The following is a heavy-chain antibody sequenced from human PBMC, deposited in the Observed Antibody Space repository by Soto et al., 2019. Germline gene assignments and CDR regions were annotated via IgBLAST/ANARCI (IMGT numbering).Heavy chain of an antibody. J-gene: IGHJ4*02. Sequence: SETLSLTCTVSGGSISSGGYYWSWIRQHPGKGLEWIGYIYYSGSTYYNPSLKSRVTISVDTSKNQFSLKLSSVTAADTAVYYCAWTYYYDSSGRRPPGPFGYWGQGTLVTVSS. V-gene: IGHV4-31*02. CDR1: GGSISSGGYY. CDR2: IYYSGST. CDR3: AWTYYYDSSGRRPPGPFGY. D-gene: IGHD3-22*01.